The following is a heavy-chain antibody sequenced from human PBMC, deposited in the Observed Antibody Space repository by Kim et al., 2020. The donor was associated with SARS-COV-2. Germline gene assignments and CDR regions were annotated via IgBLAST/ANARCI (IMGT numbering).Heavy chain of an antibody. J-gene: IGHJ3*02. CDR3: AKEPYSRYDKYAFDI. CDR1: GFTFSSYG. D-gene: IGHD5-12*01. CDR2: ISYDGSNK. Sequence: GGSLRLSCAASGFTFSSYGMHWVRQAPGKGLEWVAVISYDGSNKYYADSVKGRFTISRDNSKNTLYLQMNSLRAEDTAVYYCAKEPYSRYDKYAFDIWGQGTMVTVSS. V-gene: IGHV3-30*18.